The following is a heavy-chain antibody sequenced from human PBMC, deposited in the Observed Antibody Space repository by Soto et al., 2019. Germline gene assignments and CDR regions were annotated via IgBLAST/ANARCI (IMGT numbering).Heavy chain of an antibody. D-gene: IGHD2-15*01. CDR2: IYYSGST. J-gene: IGHJ4*02. CDR3: ARAGSQQPLLVDY. CDR1: GGSISSGGYY. V-gene: IGHV4-31*03. Sequence: QVQLQESGPGLVKPSQTLSLTCTVSGGSISSGGYYWSWIRQHPGKGLEWIGYIYYSGSTYYNPSLKSRFTISVDTSKNQFSLKLSSVTAADTAVYYCARAGSQQPLLVDYWGQGTLVTVSS.